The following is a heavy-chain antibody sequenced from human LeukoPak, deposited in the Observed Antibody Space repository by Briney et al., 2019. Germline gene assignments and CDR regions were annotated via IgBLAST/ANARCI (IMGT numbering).Heavy chain of an antibody. CDR3: ARATVTRWFDP. CDR2: IWYDGTNK. CDR1: GFAFSSYG. J-gene: IGHJ5*02. V-gene: IGHV3-33*01. D-gene: IGHD4-17*01. Sequence: GRSLRLSCAASGFAFSSYGLHWVRQAPGKGLEWVAVIWYDGTNKYYADSVKGRFTISRDNSKNTLYLQMNSLRAEDTAVYYCARATVTRWFDPWGQGTLVTVSS.